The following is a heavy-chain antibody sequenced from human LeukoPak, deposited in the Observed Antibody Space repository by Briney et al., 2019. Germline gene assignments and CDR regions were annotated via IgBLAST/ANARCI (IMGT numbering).Heavy chain of an antibody. CDR2: IYYSGST. J-gene: IGHJ5*02. V-gene: IGHV4-59*01. Sequence: PSETLSLTCTGSGGSISSYYWSWIREPPGKGLEWIGYIYYSGSTKYNPSLKSRVTISVDTSKNQFSLNLTSVTAADTAVYYCARAESYYYGSIDPWGQGTLVTVSS. CDR1: GGSISSYY. CDR3: ARAESYYYGSIDP. D-gene: IGHD3-10*01.